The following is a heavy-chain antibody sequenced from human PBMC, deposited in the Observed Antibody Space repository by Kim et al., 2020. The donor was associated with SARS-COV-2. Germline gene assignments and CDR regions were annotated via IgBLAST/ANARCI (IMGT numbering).Heavy chain of an antibody. Sequence: GGSLRLSCVASGFSFSSYSMDWVRQAPGKGLEWVSSISSSSSYIYYADSVKGRFTISRDNAKNSLYLQLKSLRVEDTAVYYCARGQHIVVVTTNDYWGQGALVTVSS. CDR1: GFSFSSYS. J-gene: IGHJ4*02. D-gene: IGHD2-21*02. CDR3: ARGQHIVVVTTNDY. CDR2: ISSSSSYI. V-gene: IGHV3-21*01.